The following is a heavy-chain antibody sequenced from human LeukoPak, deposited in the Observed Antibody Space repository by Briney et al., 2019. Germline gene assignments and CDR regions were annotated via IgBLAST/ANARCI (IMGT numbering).Heavy chain of an antibody. CDR2: FDPEDGET. CDR1: GYSLTELS. Sequence: ASVKVSCKVSGYSLTELSMHWVRQAPGKGLECMGGFDPEDGETKYAQKFQGRVTMTEDTSTDTAHMELRSLRSEDTAVYYCATAPRVRGWVGTTFDIWGQGTMVTVSS. D-gene: IGHD6-13*01. V-gene: IGHV1-24*01. J-gene: IGHJ3*02. CDR3: ATAPRVRGWVGTTFDI.